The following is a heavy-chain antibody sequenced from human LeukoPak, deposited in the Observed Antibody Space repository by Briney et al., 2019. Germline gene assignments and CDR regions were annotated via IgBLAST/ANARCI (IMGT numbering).Heavy chain of an antibody. Sequence: SETLSLTCTVSGGSISSYYWSWIRQPPGKGLEWIGYIYYSGSTNYNPSLKSRVTISVDTSKNQFSLKLSSVTAADTAVYYCARELTGGYFQHWGQGTLVTVFS. CDR3: ARELTGGYFQH. CDR2: IYYSGST. D-gene: IGHD1-14*01. CDR1: GGSISSYY. J-gene: IGHJ1*01. V-gene: IGHV4-59*01.